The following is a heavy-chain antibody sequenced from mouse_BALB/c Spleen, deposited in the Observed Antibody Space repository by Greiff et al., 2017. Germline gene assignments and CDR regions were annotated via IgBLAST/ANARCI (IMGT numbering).Heavy chain of an antibody. Sequence: EVQLVESGGGLVQPGGSRKLSCAASGFTFSSFGMHWVRQAPEKGLEWVAYISSGSSTIYYADTVKGRFTISRDNPKNTLFLQMTSLRSEDTAMYYCARWGFPWFAYWGQGTLVTVSA. J-gene: IGHJ3*01. CDR2: ISSGSSTI. CDR1: GFTFSSFG. CDR3: ARWGFPWFAY. V-gene: IGHV5-17*02.